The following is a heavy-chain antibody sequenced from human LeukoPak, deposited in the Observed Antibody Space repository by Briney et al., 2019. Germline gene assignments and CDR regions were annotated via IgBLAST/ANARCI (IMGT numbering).Heavy chain of an antibody. J-gene: IGHJ4*02. D-gene: IGHD1-1*01. Sequence: SETLSLTCTVSGVSLSNNNYYWAWIRQPPGKGLEFVGSIYYSGRPYYNPSLKSRVTISVYTSQNQFSLRLSSVTAAETAVYYCATWRTAKTGFDYWGQGTLVTVSS. CDR2: IYYSGRP. V-gene: IGHV4-39*01. CDR1: GVSLSNNNYY. CDR3: ATWRTAKTGFDY.